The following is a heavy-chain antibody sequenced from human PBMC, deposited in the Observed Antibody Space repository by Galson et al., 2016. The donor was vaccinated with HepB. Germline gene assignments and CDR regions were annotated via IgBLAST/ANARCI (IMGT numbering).Heavy chain of an antibody. CDR2: TYHTSNWYS. J-gene: IGHJ4*02. CDR3: ARGHLVVPFSFYFDY. Sequence: ISGDSVSSKSAAWDWIRHSPSRGLEWLGRTYHTSNWYSDYAVSVKSRITINPDTSKNQFSLQLSSVTPEDTAVYYCARGHLVVPFSFYFDYWGQGSLVTVSS. V-gene: IGHV6-1*01. D-gene: IGHD2-15*01. CDR1: GDSVSSKSAA.